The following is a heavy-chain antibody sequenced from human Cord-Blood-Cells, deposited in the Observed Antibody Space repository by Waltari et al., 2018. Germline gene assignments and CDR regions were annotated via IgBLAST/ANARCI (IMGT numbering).Heavy chain of an antibody. CDR2: ISYDGSNK. Sequence: QVQLVESGGGVVQPGRSLRLSCAASGFTFSSYAMHWVRQAPGKGLEWVAVISYDGSNKYYADSVKGRFTISRDNSKNTLYPQMNSLRAEDTAVYYCANRNFDYWGQGTLVTVSS. V-gene: IGHV3-30-3*01. CDR3: ANRNFDY. J-gene: IGHJ4*02. CDR1: GFTFSSYA.